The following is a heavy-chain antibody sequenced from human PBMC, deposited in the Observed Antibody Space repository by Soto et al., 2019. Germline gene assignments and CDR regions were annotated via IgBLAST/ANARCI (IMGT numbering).Heavy chain of an antibody. CDR1: GGSISSGGYY. Sequence: QVPLQESGPGLVKPSQTLSLTCTVSGGSISSGGYYWSWIRQHPGKGLEWIGYIYYSGITYYNPSLKNPVTISVDTSNNLFSQELGFFYCADTAGYYCARSIVYWGQGTLVTVSS. D-gene: IGHD3-16*02. CDR2: IYYSGIT. V-gene: IGHV4-31*01. CDR3: ARSIVY. J-gene: IGHJ4*02.